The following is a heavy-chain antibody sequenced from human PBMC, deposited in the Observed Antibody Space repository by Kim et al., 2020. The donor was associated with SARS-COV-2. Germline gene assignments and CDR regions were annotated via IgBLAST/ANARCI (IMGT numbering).Heavy chain of an antibody. D-gene: IGHD6-13*01. V-gene: IGHV3-21*01. J-gene: IGHJ5*02. CDR1: GFTFSSYS. CDR3: ARDPYAAADLDWFDP. Sequence: GGSLRLSCAASGFTFSSYSMNWVRQAPGKGLEWVSSISSSSSYIYYADSVKGRFTISRDNAKNSLYLQMNSLRAEDTAVYYCARDPYAAADLDWFDPWGQGTLVTVSS. CDR2: ISSSSSYI.